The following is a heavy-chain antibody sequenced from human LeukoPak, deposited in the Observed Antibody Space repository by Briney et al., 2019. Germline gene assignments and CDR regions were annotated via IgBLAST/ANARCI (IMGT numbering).Heavy chain of an antibody. CDR1: GLTFSSYA. CDR2: LIPIFGTA. Sequence: ASVKVSCKASGLTFSSYAISWVLQAPGQGLEWMGRLIPIFGTAHYAQKFQGRVTITTDESTSTAYMELSSLRSEDTAVYYCARDSFPPIAAAGTGLSPFDYWGQGTLVTVSS. CDR3: ARDSFPPIAAAGTGLSPFDY. D-gene: IGHD6-13*01. V-gene: IGHV1-69*05. J-gene: IGHJ4*02.